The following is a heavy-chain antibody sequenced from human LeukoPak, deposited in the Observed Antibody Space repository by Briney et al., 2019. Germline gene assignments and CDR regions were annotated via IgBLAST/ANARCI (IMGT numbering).Heavy chain of an antibody. J-gene: IGHJ6*03. CDR2: INPNSGGT. Sequence: ASVKVSCKASGYTFTGYYMHWVRQAPGQGLEWMGWINPNSGGTNYAQKFQGRVTMTRDTSISTAYMELSRLRSDDTAVYYCARDAGIAAAGDYYYYYMDVWGKGTTVTVSS. V-gene: IGHV1-2*02. D-gene: IGHD6-13*01. CDR3: ARDAGIAAAGDYYYYYMDV. CDR1: GYTFTGYY.